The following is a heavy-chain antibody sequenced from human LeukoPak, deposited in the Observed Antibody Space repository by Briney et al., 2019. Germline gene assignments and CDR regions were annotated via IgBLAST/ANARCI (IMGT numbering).Heavy chain of an antibody. CDR2: TYYRSKWYN. Sequence: SQTLSLTCAISGDSVSSNSAAWNWIRQSPSRGLEWLGRTYYRSKWYNDYAVSVKSRITINPDTSKNQFSLQLNSVTPDDTAVYYCTRSQYSSSSDAFDIWGQGTMVTVSS. CDR1: GDSVSSNSAA. CDR3: TRSQYSSSSDAFDI. J-gene: IGHJ3*02. D-gene: IGHD6-6*01. V-gene: IGHV6-1*01.